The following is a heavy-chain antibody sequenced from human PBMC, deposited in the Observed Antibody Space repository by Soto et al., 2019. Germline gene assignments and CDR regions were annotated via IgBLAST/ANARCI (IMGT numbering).Heavy chain of an antibody. CDR2: MYDSGNT. D-gene: IGHD7-27*01. V-gene: IGHV4-4*02. J-gene: IGHJ6*02. CDR1: GDSITTYKW. CDR3: ATCQLGEYYYAMDI. Sequence: QVQLQQSGPGLVKPLGTLSLTCGVSGDSITTYKWWTWVRQTPGKGLEWIGEMYDSGNTRYNPSLKSRVTISKDNSKNQLSLRLSSVTVADTAVYYCATCQLGEYYYAMDIWGQGTTVTVSS.